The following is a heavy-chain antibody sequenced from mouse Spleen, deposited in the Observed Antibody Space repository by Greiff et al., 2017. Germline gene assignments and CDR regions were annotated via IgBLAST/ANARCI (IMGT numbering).Heavy chain of an antibody. CDR2: IDPSDSYT. D-gene: IGHD2-3*01. J-gene: IGHJ3*01. CDR1: GYTFTSYW. V-gene: IGHV1-69*01. CDR3: ARSRYDGYSAWFAY. Sequence: VQLQQPGAELVMPGASVKLSCKASGYTFTSYWMHWVKQRPGQGLEWIGEIDPSDSYTNYNQKFKGKATLTVDKSSSTAYMQLSSLTSEDSAVYYCARSRYDGYSAWFAYWGQGTLVTVSA.